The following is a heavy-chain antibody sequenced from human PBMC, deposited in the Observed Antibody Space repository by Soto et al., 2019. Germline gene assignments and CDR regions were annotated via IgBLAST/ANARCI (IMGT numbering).Heavy chain of an antibody. Sequence: ASETLSLPCTVSGGSISSGGYYWSLIRQHPGKGLEWIGYIYYSGSTYYNPSLKSRVTISVDTSKNQFSLKLSSVTAADTAVYYCARSVGCSGGSCPNWFDPWGQGTLVTVSS. CDR3: ARSVGCSGGSCPNWFDP. V-gene: IGHV4-31*03. D-gene: IGHD2-15*01. CDR1: GGSISSGGYY. J-gene: IGHJ5*02. CDR2: IYYSGST.